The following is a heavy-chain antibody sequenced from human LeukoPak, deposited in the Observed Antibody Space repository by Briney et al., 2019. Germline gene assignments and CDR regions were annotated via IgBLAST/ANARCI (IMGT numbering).Heavy chain of an antibody. V-gene: IGHV3-33*01. CDR2: IWNAGTNT. CDR1: GFSFSTYG. Sequence: GGSLRLSCAASGFSFSTYGMHWVRQAPGKGLEWVALIWNAGTNTYYADSVKGRFTISRDNSKNTLYLQVNSLRAEDTAVYYCARDRSMSGWYIDLWGRGTLVTVSS. J-gene: IGHJ2*01. CDR3: ARDRSMSGWYIDL. D-gene: IGHD2/OR15-2a*01.